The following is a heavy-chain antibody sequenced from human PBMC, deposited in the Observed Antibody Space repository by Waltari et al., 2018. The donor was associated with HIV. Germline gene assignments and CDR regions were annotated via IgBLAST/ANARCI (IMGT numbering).Heavy chain of an antibody. D-gene: IGHD3-22*01. CDR2: IKHSGAT. V-gene: IGHV4-34*01. CDR1: GGSFSGYY. CDR3: ATIPYYYDSSGYYYDAFDI. J-gene: IGHJ3*02. Sequence: QVQLQQWGAGLLKPSETLSLTCAVYGGSFSGYYWSWIRQPPGKGWACIGEIKHSGATNYNPALKRRVTISVDTAKNHFSLKLSSVTAADTAVYYCATIPYYYDSSGYYYDAFDIWGQGTMVTVSS.